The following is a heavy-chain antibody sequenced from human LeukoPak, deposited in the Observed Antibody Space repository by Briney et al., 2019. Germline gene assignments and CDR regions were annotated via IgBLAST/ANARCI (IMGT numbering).Heavy chain of an antibody. Sequence: GGSLRLSCAASGFTFSSYSMNWVRQAPGKGLEWVSYISSSSSTIYYADSVKGRFTISRDNAKNSLYLQMNSLRAEDTAVYYCARHGANYYYYYMDVWGKGTTVTVSS. V-gene: IGHV3-48*01. D-gene: IGHD3-16*01. CDR2: ISSSSSTI. CDR3: ARHGANYYYYYMDV. CDR1: GFTFSSYS. J-gene: IGHJ6*03.